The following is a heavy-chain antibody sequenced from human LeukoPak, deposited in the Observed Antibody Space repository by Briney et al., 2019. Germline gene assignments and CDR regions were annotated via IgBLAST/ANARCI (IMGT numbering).Heavy chain of an antibody. Sequence: PSETLSLTCTVSGGSISSYYWSWIRQPPGKGLEWIGYIYYSGSNNYNPSLKSRVTISVDTSKNQFSLKLSSVTASDTAVYYCARHRLFDTTGYYYDFDYWGQGTLVTVSS. CDR1: GGSISSYY. D-gene: IGHD3-22*01. CDR3: ARHRLFDTTGYYYDFDY. J-gene: IGHJ4*02. V-gene: IGHV4-59*08. CDR2: IYYSGSN.